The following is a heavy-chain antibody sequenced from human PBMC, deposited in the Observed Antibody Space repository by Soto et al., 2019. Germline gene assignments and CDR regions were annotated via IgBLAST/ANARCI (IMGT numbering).Heavy chain of an antibody. V-gene: IGHV1-8*01. Sequence: ASVKVSCKASGYTFTSYDINWVRQATGQGLEWMGWMNPNSGNTGYAQKFQGRVTMTRNTSISTAYMELSSLRSEDTAVYYCAKGADDYKNWFDPWSQGTLVTVSS. CDR2: MNPNSGNT. J-gene: IGHJ5*02. CDR1: GYTFTSYD. D-gene: IGHD4-4*01. CDR3: AKGADDYKNWFDP.